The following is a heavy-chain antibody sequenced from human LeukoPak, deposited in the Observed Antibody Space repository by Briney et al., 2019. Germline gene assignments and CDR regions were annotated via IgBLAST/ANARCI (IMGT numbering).Heavy chain of an antibody. D-gene: IGHD5-24*01. CDR3: ARGQRDGYNQRKASYYYGMDV. V-gene: IGHV4-34*01. Sequence: KPSETLSLTCAVYGGSFSGYYWSWIRQPPGKGLEWIGEINHSGSTNYNPSLKSRVTISADTSKNQFSLKLSSVTAADTAVYYCARGQRDGYNQRKASYYYGMDVWGQGTTVTVSS. J-gene: IGHJ6*02. CDR1: GGSFSGYY. CDR2: INHSGST.